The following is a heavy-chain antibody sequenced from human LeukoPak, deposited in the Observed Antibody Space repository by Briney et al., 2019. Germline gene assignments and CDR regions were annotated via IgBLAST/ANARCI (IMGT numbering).Heavy chain of an antibody. CDR2: IYTSGST. CDR1: GGSISSYY. Sequence: PSETLSLTCTVSGGSISSYYWSWIRQPAGKGLEWIGRIYTSGSTNYNPSLKSRVTISVDKSKNQSSLKLSSVTAADTAVYYCARSYDFWSGFDPWGQGTLVTVSS. D-gene: IGHD3-3*01. CDR3: ARSYDFWSGFDP. J-gene: IGHJ5*02. V-gene: IGHV4-4*07.